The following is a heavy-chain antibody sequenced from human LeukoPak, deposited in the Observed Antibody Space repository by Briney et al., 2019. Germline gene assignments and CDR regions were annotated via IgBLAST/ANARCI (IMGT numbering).Heavy chain of an antibody. D-gene: IGHD2-2*01. CDR3: ARQEMSRGYCSSSSCRAPFDY. Sequence: GASLHISCKASGSIFTTYWIAWVRQLPGKGLECMGIIYPGDSYTRYSPSFQGQVTFSVDKSISTAYLQWNSLKASDTAMYYCARQEMSRGYCSSSSCRAPFDYWGQGTLVTVSS. J-gene: IGHJ4*02. CDR2: IYPGDSYT. V-gene: IGHV5-51*01. CDR1: GSIFTTYW.